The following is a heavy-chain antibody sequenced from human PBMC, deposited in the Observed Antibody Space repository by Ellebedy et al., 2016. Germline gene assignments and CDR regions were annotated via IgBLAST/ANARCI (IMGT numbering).Heavy chain of an antibody. CDR3: ARGGGSFDY. V-gene: IGHV6-1*01. CDR1: GDNVSSNSAA. CDR2: TYYRSKWSN. J-gene: IGHJ4*02. Sequence: SETLSLXCAISGDNVSSNSAAWNWIRQSPSRGLEWLGRTYYRSKWSNDYAVSVKSRITINPDTSKNQFSLQLNSGTPEDTAGYYCARGGGSFDYWGQGTLVTVSS. D-gene: IGHD3-16*01.